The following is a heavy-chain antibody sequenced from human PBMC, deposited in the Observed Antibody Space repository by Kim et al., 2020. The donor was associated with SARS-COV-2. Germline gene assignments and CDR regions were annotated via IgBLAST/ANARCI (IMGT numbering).Heavy chain of an antibody. V-gene: IGHV5-51*01. D-gene: IGHD2-15*01. Sequence: PSLQGKVTISADKSISTAYLQWSSLKAYDAAMYYCARRGVGDNWFDPWGQGTLVTVSS. J-gene: IGHJ5*02. CDR3: ARRGVGDNWFDP.